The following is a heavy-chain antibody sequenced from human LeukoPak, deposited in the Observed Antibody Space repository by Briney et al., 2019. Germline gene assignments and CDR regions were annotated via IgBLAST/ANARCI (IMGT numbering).Heavy chain of an antibody. Sequence: GRSLRLSCTASGFTFGDYAMSWFRQAPGKGLEWVSDISSTSIYTNYADSVKGRFTISRDNAKNSLYLQMNSLRAEDTAVYYCAREDGYSSSWYSDYWGQGTLVTVSS. J-gene: IGHJ4*02. V-gene: IGHV3-11*05. CDR1: GFTFGDYA. CDR3: AREDGYSSSWYSDY. CDR2: ISSTSIYT. D-gene: IGHD6-13*01.